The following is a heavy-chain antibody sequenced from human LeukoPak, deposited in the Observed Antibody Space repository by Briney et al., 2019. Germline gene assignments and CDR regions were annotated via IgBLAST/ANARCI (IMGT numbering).Heavy chain of an antibody. CDR1: GYTFTGYY. D-gene: IGHD6-19*01. CDR3: ARAGYSSGWYRPRGMDV. J-gene: IGHJ6*02. CDR2: INPNSGGT. Sequence: GASVKVSCKASGYTFTGYYMHWVRQAPGQGLEWMGWINPNSGGTNYAQKFQGWVTMTRVTSISTAYMELSRLRSDDTAVYYCARAGYSSGWYRPRGMDVWGQGTTVTVSS. V-gene: IGHV1-2*04.